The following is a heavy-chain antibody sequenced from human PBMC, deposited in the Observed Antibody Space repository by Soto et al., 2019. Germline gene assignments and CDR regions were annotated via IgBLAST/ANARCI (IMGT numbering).Heavy chain of an antibody. V-gene: IGHV4-59*01. Sequence: SETLSLTCTVSGGSISSYYWSWIRQPPGKGLEWIGYIYYSGSTNYNPSLKSRVTISVDTSKNQFSLKPSSVTAADTAVYYCASIWSGYYSSYYYYGMDVWGQGTMVTVSS. D-gene: IGHD3-3*01. J-gene: IGHJ6*02. CDR1: GGSISSYY. CDR3: ASIWSGYYSSYYYYGMDV. CDR2: IYYSGST.